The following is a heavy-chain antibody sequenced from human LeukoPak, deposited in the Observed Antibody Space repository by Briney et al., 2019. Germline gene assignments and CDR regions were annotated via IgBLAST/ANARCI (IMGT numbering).Heavy chain of an antibody. CDR3: AHISSSYYYFDS. CDR2: INSDGRNT. J-gene: IGHJ4*02. CDR1: GFAFSSFW. Sequence: GGSLRLSCAASGFAFSSFWMHWVRQVPGKGLVWLARINSDGRNTNYADSVKGRFTISRDNAKNTLYLQMNSLRAEDTAVYYCAHISSSYYYFDSWGQGTLVTVSS. D-gene: IGHD6-13*01. V-gene: IGHV3-74*01.